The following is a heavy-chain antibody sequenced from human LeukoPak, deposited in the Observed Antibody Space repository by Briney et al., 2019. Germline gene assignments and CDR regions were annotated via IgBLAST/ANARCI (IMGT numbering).Heavy chain of an antibody. CDR3: ARGYDYVWGSYRYKDYFDY. CDR2: IRAGGDNT. Sequence: PGGSLRLSCAASGFTFSSYGMSWVRQAPGKGLEWVSGIRAGGDNTYYADSVKGRFTISRDNAKNSLYLQMNSLRAEDTAVYYCARGYDYVWGSYRYKDYFDYWGQGTLVTVSS. D-gene: IGHD3-16*02. J-gene: IGHJ4*02. V-gene: IGHV3-23*01. CDR1: GFTFSSYG.